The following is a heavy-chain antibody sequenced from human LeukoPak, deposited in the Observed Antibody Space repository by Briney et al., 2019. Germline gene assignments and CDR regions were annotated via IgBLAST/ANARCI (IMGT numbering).Heavy chain of an antibody. J-gene: IGHJ4*02. CDR3: ARLTSNWYFDY. V-gene: IGHV4-34*01. CDR1: GGSFSGYY. D-gene: IGHD1-1*01. Sequence: SETLSLTCAAYGGSFSGYYWSWIRQPPGKGLEWIGEINHSGSTNYNPSLKSRVTISVDTSKNQFSLKLASVTAADTAVYYCARLTSNWYFDYWGQGTLVTVSS. CDR2: INHSGST.